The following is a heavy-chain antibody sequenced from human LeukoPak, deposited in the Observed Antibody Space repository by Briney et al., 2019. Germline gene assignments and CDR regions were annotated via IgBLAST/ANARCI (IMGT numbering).Heavy chain of an antibody. CDR3: ARDRFARSNGLYDYVWGSYRSGAFDI. J-gene: IGHJ3*02. CDR2: ISSSSSYI. Sequence: GGSLRLSCAASGFTFSSYSMNWVRQAPGKGLEWVSSISSSSSYIYYADSVKGRFTISRDNAKNSLYLQMNSLRAEDTAVYYCARDRFARSNGLYDYVWGSYRSGAFDIWGQGTMVTVSS. CDR1: GFTFSSYS. D-gene: IGHD3-16*02. V-gene: IGHV3-21*01.